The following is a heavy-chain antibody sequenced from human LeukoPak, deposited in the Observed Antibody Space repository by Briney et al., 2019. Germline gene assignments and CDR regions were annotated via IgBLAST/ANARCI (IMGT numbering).Heavy chain of an antibody. Sequence: GRSLRLSCAASGFTFDDYAMHWVRQAPGKGLEWVSGISWNSGSIGYADSVKGRFTISRDNAKYSLYLQMHMLSAEDMALYYCAKGEITMVRGVITNWGQGTLVTVSS. J-gene: IGHJ4*02. D-gene: IGHD3-10*01. CDR2: ISWNSGSI. V-gene: IGHV3-9*03. CDR3: AKGEITMVRGVITN. CDR1: GFTFDDYA.